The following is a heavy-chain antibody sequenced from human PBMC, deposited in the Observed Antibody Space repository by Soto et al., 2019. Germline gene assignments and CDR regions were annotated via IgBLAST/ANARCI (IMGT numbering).Heavy chain of an antibody. J-gene: IGHJ6*02. CDR1: GGTFRSYA. D-gene: IGHD2-2*01. CDR3: ARSQGSSTSLEIYYYYCYGRDV. V-gene: IGHV1-69*01. CDR2: IIPISETT. Sequence: QVQLVQSGAEVKKPGSSVKISCKASGGTFRSYAISWVRQAPGQGLEWMGGIIPISETTNYAQKFQGRVTITADESKSTAYMELSSLRAEDTAVYDCARSQGSSTSLEIYYYYCYGRDVWGQGTTVTVSS.